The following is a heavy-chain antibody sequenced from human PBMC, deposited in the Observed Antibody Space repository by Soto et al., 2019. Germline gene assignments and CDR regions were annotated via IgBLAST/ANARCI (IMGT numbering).Heavy chain of an antibody. CDR3: AREYSGYDSAFDI. V-gene: IGHV4-34*01. D-gene: IGHD5-12*01. J-gene: IGHJ3*02. CDR2: INHLGSI. Sequence: SETLSLTCVVSGGSLSDYFWSWIRQPPGMALEWIGEINHLGSINYNPSLKSRVTISVDTSKNQFSLKLSSVTAADTAVYYCAREYSGYDSAFDIWGQGTMVTVSS. CDR1: GGSLSDYF.